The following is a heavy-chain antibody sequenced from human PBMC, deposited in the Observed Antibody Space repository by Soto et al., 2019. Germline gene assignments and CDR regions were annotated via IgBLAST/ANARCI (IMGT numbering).Heavy chain of an antibody. D-gene: IGHD2-21*02. CDR2: INPRGGST. V-gene: IGHV1-46*01. J-gene: IGHJ4*02. CDR1: GYTFTSYY. CDR3: ARDNVNTAMAYCGGDRYRHYYYDF. Sequence: ASVKVSCKASGYTFTSYYMHWVRQAPGQGLEWMGIINPRGGSTSYAQKFQGRVTMTRDTSTSTVYMELSSLRSEDTGVYYCARDNVNTAMAYCGGDRYRHYYYDFWGQGTQVTVSS.